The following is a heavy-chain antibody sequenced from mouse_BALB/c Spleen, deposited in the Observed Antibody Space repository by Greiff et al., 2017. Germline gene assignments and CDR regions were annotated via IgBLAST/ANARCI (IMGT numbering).Heavy chain of an antibody. CDR2: IDPANGNT. V-gene: IGHV14-3*02. CDR1: GFNIKDTY. D-gene: IGHD2-2*01. Sequence: EVKLVESGAELVKPGASVKLSCTASGFNIKDTYMHWVKQRPEQGLEWIGRIDPANGNTKYDPKFQGKATITADTSSNTAYLQLSSLTSEDTAVYYCAPFYYGYDDGYAMDYWGQGTSVTVSS. J-gene: IGHJ4*01. CDR3: APFYYGYDDGYAMDY.